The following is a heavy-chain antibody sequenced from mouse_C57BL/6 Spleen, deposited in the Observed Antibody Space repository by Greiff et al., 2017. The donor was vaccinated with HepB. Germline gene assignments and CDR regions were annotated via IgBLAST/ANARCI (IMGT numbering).Heavy chain of an antibody. D-gene: IGHD1-1*01. V-gene: IGHV5-17*01. CDR2: ISSGSSTI. CDR3: ARGGTTVVATNAMDY. J-gene: IGHJ4*01. Sequence: DVKLVESGGGLVKPGGSLKLSCAASGFTFSDYGMHWVRQAPEKGLEWVAYISSGSSTIYYADTVKGRFTISRDNAKNTLFLQMTSLRSEDTAMDYCARGGTTVVATNAMDYWGQGTSVTVSS. CDR1: GFTFSDYG.